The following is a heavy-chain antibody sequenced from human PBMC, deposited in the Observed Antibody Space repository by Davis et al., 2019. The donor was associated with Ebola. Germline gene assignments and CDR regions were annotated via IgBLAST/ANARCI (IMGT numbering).Heavy chain of an antibody. V-gene: IGHV1-46*02. CDR3: ARDQRMDV. CDR1: GGTFDSYA. Sequence: ASVKVSCKASGGTFDSYAFSWVRQAPGQGLEWMGIINPSGGSASHAQKFQGRVTLTRDTSTDTVYMEQSGLRSEDTAVYYCARDQRMDVWGQGTTVTVSS. J-gene: IGHJ6*02. CDR2: INPSGGSA.